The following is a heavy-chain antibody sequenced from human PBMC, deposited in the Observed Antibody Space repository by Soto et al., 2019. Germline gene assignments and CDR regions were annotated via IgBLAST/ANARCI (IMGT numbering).Heavy chain of an antibody. V-gene: IGHV4-4*02. CDR1: GDSISNYNW. J-gene: IGHJ4*02. CDR2: VSPSGIT. D-gene: IGHD3-10*01. Sequence: QVQLQESGPGLVKPSGTLSLTCDVSGDSISNYNWWSWVRQPPGKGLEWIGEVSPSGITHYNPSLASRVSISVDESKNQSSLDLTSVTAADTATYYCARGFAIRAYWGQGTLVSVSS. CDR3: ARGFAIRAY.